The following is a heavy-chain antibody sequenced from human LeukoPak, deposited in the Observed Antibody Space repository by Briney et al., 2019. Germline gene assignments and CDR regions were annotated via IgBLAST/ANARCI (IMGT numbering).Heavy chain of an antibody. D-gene: IGHD3-3*01. CDR3: ARQGRFSYFGMDV. Sequence: SETLSLTCTVTGDSINGFYWSWIRQPPGKGLEWVAYIYYAGRTTYNPSLKSRVTISVDTSKNQFSLKLTSLTAADTAVYYCARQGRFSYFGMDVWGQGTTVTVSS. V-gene: IGHV4-59*08. J-gene: IGHJ6*02. CDR2: IYYAGRT. CDR1: GDSINGFY.